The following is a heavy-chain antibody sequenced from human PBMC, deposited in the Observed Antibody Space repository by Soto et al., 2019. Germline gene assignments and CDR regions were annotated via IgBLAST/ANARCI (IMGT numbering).Heavy chain of an antibody. CDR1: GFTFGDYA. D-gene: IGHD3-22*01. V-gene: IGHV3-49*05. J-gene: IGHJ5*02. CDR2: IRSKAYGGTA. Sequence: KPGGSLRLSCTASGFTFGDYAMSWFRQAPGKGLEWVGFIRSKAYGGTAEYAASVKGRFTISRDDSKSIAYLQMNSPKTEDTAVYYCTRALYYDRAVGWFDPWGQGTLVTVSS. CDR3: TRALYYDRAVGWFDP.